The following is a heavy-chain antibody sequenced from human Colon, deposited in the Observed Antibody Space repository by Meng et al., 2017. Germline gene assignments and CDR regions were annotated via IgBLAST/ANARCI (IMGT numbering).Heavy chain of an antibody. CDR3: ARDPGGVPGSNYFDY. CDR1: GYFFSFYA. V-gene: IGHV1-3*01. D-gene: IGHD3-16*01. CDR2: INSVNDNT. Sequence: QAQWWQFGVEVKRAGASVRVSSKASGYFFSFYAMDWVRLAPGQRLEWMGRINSVNDNTKYSQKFQARVTISRATSASTAYMEISSLTSEDTAVYYCARDPGGVPGSNYFDYWGQGTLVTVSS. J-gene: IGHJ4*02.